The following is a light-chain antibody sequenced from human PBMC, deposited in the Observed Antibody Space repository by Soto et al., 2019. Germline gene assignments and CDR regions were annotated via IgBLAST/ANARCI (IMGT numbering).Light chain of an antibody. Sequence: QSLLTQPPSASGTPGQRVTISCSGSSSNIGSNYVYWYQQLPGTAPKLLIYRNNQRPSVVPDRFSGSKSGTSASLAISGLRSEDEADYYCAAWDDSLSGLYVFGTGTKVTVL. CDR1: SSNIGSNY. J-gene: IGLJ1*01. V-gene: IGLV1-47*01. CDR2: RNN. CDR3: AAWDDSLSGLYV.